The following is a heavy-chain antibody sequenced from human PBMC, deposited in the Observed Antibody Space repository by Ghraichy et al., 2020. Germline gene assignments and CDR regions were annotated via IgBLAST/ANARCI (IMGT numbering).Heavy chain of an antibody. CDR2: ISVEDGRT. CDR3: ARDWNYEFDY. J-gene: IGHJ4*02. Sequence: ASVKVSCKASGYTFTSYGISWARQAPVQGLEWMGWISVEDGRTNYARKFQGRVTVTTDTSTSTAYMELRSLRSDDTAVYYCARDWNYEFDYWGQGTLVTVSS. D-gene: IGHD1-7*01. CDR1: GYTFTSYG. V-gene: IGHV1-18*01.